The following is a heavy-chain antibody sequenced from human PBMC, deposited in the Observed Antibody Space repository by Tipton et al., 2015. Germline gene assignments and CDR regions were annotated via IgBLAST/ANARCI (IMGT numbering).Heavy chain of an antibody. CDR1: AFAVSDNY. CDR2: ISGSGGST. Sequence: SLRLSCAASAFAVSDNYISWVRQAPRKGLEWVSGISGSGGSTYYADSVKGRFTISRDNSKNTLYLQMNSLRAEDTAVYYCARGSSVADRGLGFAYWGQGTLVAVSS. D-gene: IGHD6-19*01. V-gene: IGHV3-23*01. CDR3: ARGSSVADRGLGFAY. J-gene: IGHJ4*02.